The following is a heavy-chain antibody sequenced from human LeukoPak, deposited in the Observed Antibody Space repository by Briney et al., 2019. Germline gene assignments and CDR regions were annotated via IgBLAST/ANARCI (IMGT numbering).Heavy chain of an antibody. CDR3: AREGRDWERYYYDSSGYPSRNYYYYGMDV. V-gene: IGHV1-69*13. Sequence: SVKVSCKASGGTFSSYAISWVRQAPGQGLEWMGGIIPIFGTANYAQKFQGRVTITAVESTSTAYMELSSLRSEDTAVYYCAREGRDWERYYYDSSGYPSRNYYYYGMDVWGQGTTVTVSS. D-gene: IGHD3-22*01. CDR2: IIPIFGTA. CDR1: GGTFSSYA. J-gene: IGHJ6*02.